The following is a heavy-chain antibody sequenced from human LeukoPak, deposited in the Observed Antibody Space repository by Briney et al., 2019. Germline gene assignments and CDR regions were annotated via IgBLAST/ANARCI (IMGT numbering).Heavy chain of an antibody. CDR2: VYHSGRT. CDR1: GGSISNYY. V-gene: IGHV4-59*08. CDR3: ARQADDKTYGDSLPFDP. Sequence: SETLSLTCTVSGGSISNYYWTWIRQSPGKGLEWIGYVYHSGRTDYNPSLQSRVSISIDTSKNQFSLRLSSVTAADTAVYYCARQADDKTYGDSLPFDPWARGTLVTVSS. D-gene: IGHD4-17*01. J-gene: IGHJ5*02.